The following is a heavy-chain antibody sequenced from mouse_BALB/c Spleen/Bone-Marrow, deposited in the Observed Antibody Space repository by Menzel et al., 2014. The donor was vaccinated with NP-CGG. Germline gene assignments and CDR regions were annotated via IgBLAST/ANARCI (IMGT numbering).Heavy chain of an antibody. CDR2: IDTSDSYT. D-gene: IGHD4-1*01. V-gene: IGHV1-69*01. CDR3: ARGDWDDAY. CDR1: GYTFTDYW. Sequence: VKLMESGAELVMPGASVKMSCKASGYTFTDYWMHWVKQRPGQGLEWIGAIDTSDSYTSYNQKFKGKATLTVDESSSTAYMQLSSLTSEDSAAYYCARGDWDDAYWGQGTLVTVSA. J-gene: IGHJ3*01.